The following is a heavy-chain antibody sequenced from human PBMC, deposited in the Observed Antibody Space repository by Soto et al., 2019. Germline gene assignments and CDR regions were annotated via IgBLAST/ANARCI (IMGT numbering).Heavy chain of an antibody. CDR3: ARAEMVRGPYNWFDP. Sequence: QVQLVQSGAEVKKPGASVKVSCKASGYTFTSYGISWVRQAPGQGLEWMGWISAYNGNTNYAQKLQGRVTMTTDTSTSKAYMELRSLRSDDTAVYYCARAEMVRGPYNWFDPWGQGTLVTVSS. CDR2: ISAYNGNT. J-gene: IGHJ5*02. V-gene: IGHV1-18*01. CDR1: GYTFTSYG. D-gene: IGHD3-10*01.